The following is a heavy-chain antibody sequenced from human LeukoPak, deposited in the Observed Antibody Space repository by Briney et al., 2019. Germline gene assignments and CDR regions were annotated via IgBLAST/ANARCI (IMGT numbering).Heavy chain of an antibody. D-gene: IGHD3-16*02. CDR3: ARLDYVWGSYRWGGFDY. V-gene: IGHV4-59*08. J-gene: IGHJ4*02. CDR2: IYYSGST. CDR1: GGSISSYY. Sequence: SETLSLTCTVSGGSISSYYWRWIRQPPGKGLEWIGYIYYSGSTTYNPSLKSRVTISVDTSKNQFSLKLSSVTAADTAVYYCARLDYVWGSYRWGGFDYWGQGTLVTVSS.